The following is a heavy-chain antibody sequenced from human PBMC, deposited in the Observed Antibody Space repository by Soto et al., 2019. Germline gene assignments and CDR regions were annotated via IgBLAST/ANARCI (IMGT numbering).Heavy chain of an antibody. CDR3: TTARTGDAFDI. D-gene: IGHD7-27*01. J-gene: IGHJ3*02. Sequence: GGSLRLSCAASGFTFSNAWMSWVRQAPGKGLVWVGRIKSKTDGGTTDYAAPVKGRFTISRDDSKNTLYLQMNSLKTEDTAVYYCTTARTGDAFDIWGQGTMVTVSS. V-gene: IGHV3-15*01. CDR2: IKSKTDGGTT. CDR1: GFTFSNAW.